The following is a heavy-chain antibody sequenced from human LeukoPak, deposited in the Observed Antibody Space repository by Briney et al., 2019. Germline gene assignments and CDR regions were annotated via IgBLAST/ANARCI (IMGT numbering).Heavy chain of an antibody. Sequence: GGSLRLSCAASGFSFSNSWMTWVRQSPGKGLEWVANIKQDGSETYYVDSVMGRFTISRLNAKNSVYLQMNSLRAEDTAVYYCARDRSTSGVVTIDFWGQGTLVTVSS. CDR1: GFSFSNSW. CDR3: ARDRSTSGVVTIDF. V-gene: IGHV3-7*01. CDR2: IKQDGSET. J-gene: IGHJ4*02. D-gene: IGHD3-3*01.